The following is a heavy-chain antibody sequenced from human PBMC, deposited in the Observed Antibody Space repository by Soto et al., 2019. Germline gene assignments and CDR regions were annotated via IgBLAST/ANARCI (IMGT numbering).Heavy chain of an antibody. Sequence: GASVKVSCKASGYTFTGYSIHWVRQAPGQGLEWMGWITPDSGGTKYAQNFQGRVTMTRDTSITTAYMELSRLRPDDTAIYCCAIPQWGLLSTVSTPGDREPWSPSPHYDMDVWGQGTTVTVSS. J-gene: IGHJ6*02. V-gene: IGHV1-2*02. CDR3: AIPQWGLLSTVSTPGDREPWSPSPHYDMDV. CDR1: GYTFTGYS. D-gene: IGHD1-26*01. CDR2: ITPDSGGT.